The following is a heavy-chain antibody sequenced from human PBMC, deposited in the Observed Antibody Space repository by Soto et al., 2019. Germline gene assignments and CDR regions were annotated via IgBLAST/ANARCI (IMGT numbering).Heavy chain of an antibody. CDR3: AKAMVKGLNNWFDP. D-gene: IGHD2-15*01. CDR2: ISGSGGST. J-gene: IGHJ5*02. CDR1: GFTFSSYA. V-gene: IGHV3-23*01. Sequence: GGSLRLSCAASGFTFSSYAMSWVRQAPGKGLEWVSAISGSGGSTYYADPVKGRFTISRDNSKNTLYLQMNSLRAEDTAVYYCAKAMVKGLNNWFDPWGQGTLVTVSS.